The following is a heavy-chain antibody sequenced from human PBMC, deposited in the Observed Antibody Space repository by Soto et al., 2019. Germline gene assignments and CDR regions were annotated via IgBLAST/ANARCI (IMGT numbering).Heavy chain of an antibody. D-gene: IGHD1-1*01. CDR3: AHRLSGYNWNGGYFDY. J-gene: IGHJ4*02. Sequence: QITLKESAPTRVKPTQTLTLTCTFSGFSLTSRPMGVGWIRQPPGKALEWLAFIYWDDDKRYSPSLRSRLTSTKDTTGNQVVLTMTNMDPVYTATYYCAHRLSGYNWNGGYFDYWGQGALVTVSS. V-gene: IGHV2-5*02. CDR2: IYWDDDK. CDR1: GFSLTSRPMG.